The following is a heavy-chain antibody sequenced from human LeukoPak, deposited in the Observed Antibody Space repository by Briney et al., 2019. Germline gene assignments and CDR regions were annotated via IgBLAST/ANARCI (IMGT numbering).Heavy chain of an antibody. D-gene: IGHD1-26*01. J-gene: IGHJ4*02. CDR2: INSDGSST. CDR3: ATQNSGRRFDY. V-gene: IGHV3-74*01. CDR1: GFTFSSYW. Sequence: GGSLRLSCAASGFTFSSYWMHWVRQAPGKGLVWVSRINSDGSSTSYADSVKGRFTISRDNAKNTLYLQMNSLRAEDTAVYYCATQNSGRRFDYWGQGTLVTVSS.